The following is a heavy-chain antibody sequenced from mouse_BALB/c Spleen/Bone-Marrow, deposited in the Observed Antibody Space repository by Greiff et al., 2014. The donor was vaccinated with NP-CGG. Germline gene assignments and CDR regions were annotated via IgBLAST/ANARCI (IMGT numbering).Heavy chain of an antibody. CDR3: AGGNYRFAY. J-gene: IGHJ3*01. CDR1: GFNIKDYY. D-gene: IGHD2-1*01. CDR2: IDPENGNT. V-gene: IGHV14-1*02. Sequence: EVQLQQSGAELVRPGALVKLSCKASGFNIKDYYMHWVKQGPEQGLEWIGWIDPENGNTIYDPKFQGKASITADTSSNTAYLQLSSLTSEDTAVYYCAGGNYRFAYWGQGTLVTVSA.